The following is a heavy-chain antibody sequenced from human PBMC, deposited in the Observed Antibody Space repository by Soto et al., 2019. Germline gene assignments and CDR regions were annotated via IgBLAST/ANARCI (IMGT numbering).Heavy chain of an antibody. CDR3: ARDYGDYVNYYYYGMDV. CDR2: MNPNSGNT. V-gene: IGHV1-8*01. CDR1: GYTFTSYD. D-gene: IGHD4-17*01. J-gene: IGHJ6*02. Sequence: QVQLVQSGAEVKKPGASVKVSCKASGYTFTSYDINWVRQATGQGLEWMGWMNPNSGNTGYAQKFQGRVTMTRNTSISTAYMELSSLRSEDTAVYYCARDYGDYVNYYYYGMDVWGQGTTVTVSS.